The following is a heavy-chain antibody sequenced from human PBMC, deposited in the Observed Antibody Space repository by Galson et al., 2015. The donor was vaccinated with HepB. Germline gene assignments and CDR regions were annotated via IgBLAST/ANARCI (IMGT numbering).Heavy chain of an antibody. J-gene: IGHJ4*02. CDR3: AKDGIMVANNPYHFHY. V-gene: IGHV3-23*01. D-gene: IGHD2-15*01. CDR2: ITSSGGNS. Sequence: SLRLSCAASGFSFTRYAMTWVRQAPGKRLEWVSSITSSGGNSYYTESVKGRFTVSRDNSKNTLLLQLNSLRAEDTAMYFCAKDGIMVANNPYHFHYWGQGTLVTVSS. CDR1: GFSFTRYA.